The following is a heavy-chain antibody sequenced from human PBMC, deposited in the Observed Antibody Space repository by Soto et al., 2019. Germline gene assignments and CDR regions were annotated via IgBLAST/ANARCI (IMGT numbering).Heavy chain of an antibody. J-gene: IGHJ4*02. CDR3: ARFSAGTFDY. CDR2: IYYTGST. CDR1: GGSIGSYY. Sequence: PSETLSLTCTVSGGSIGSYYWSWIRQPPGRGLEWIGYIYYTGSTNYNPSLKSRVTISVDTSKNQFSLKMSSVTAADTAVFYCARFSAGTFDYWGQGTLVTVSS. D-gene: IGHD6-19*01. V-gene: IGHV4-59*01.